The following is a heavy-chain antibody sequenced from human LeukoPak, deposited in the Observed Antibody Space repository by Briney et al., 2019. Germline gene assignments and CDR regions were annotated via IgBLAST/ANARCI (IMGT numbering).Heavy chain of an antibody. J-gene: IGHJ4*02. D-gene: IGHD3-9*01. V-gene: IGHV4-61*10. CDR2: IYYSGST. CDR1: GGSISSGSYY. CDR3: ARVTGYMIEDYFDY. Sequence: SETLSLTCTVSGGSISSGSYYWSWIRRPAGKGLEWIGYIYYSGSTNYNPSLMSRVTISVDTSKNQFSLKLSSVTAADTAVYYCARVTGYMIEDYFDYWGQGTLVTVSS.